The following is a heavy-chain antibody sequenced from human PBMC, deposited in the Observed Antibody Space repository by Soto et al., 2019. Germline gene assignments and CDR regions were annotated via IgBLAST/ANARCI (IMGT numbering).Heavy chain of an antibody. CDR2: ISYDGSNK. Sequence: QVQLVESGGGVAQPGRSLRLSCAASGFTFSSYAMHWVRQAPGKGLEWVAVISYDGSNKYYADSVKGRFTISRDNSKNTLYLQMNSLRAEDTAVYYCAREDYDFWSGYYTAAGYGMDVWGQGTTVTVSS. D-gene: IGHD3-3*01. V-gene: IGHV3-30-3*01. CDR1: GFTFSSYA. J-gene: IGHJ6*02. CDR3: AREDYDFWSGYYTAAGYGMDV.